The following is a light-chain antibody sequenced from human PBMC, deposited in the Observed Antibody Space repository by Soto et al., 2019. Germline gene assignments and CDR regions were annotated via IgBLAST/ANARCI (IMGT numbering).Light chain of an antibody. Sequence: EIVLTQSPGTLSLSPGERATLSCRASQSVSSSYLAWYQQKPGQAPRLIIYGASSRATGIPDRFSGSGSGTDFTLTISRLEPEDFAVYYCQQYGSSVTFGQGTKVEIK. CDR1: QSVSSSY. V-gene: IGKV3-20*01. CDR3: QQYGSSVT. CDR2: GAS. J-gene: IGKJ1*01.